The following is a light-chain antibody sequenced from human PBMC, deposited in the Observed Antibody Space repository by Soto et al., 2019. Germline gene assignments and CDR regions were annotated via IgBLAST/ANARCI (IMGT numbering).Light chain of an antibody. V-gene: IGLV1-47*01. J-gene: IGLJ3*02. CDR1: RSNIGTNS. CDR2: RND. CDR3: ATWDDSLTDLWV. Sequence: QAVVTQPPSASGTPGQTITISCSGSRSNIGTNSVYWYQHLPGTAPKLLIYRNDQRPSGVPDRFSTSKSATSASLAISGLRSEDEGDYYCATWDDSLTDLWVFGGGTKLTVL.